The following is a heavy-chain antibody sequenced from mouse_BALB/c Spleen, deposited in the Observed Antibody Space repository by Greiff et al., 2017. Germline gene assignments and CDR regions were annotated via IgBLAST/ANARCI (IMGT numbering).Heavy chain of an antibody. CDR3: ARSGVDYYGSSPSYYAMDY. Sequence: DVQLVESGGGLVQPGGSRKLSCAASGFTFSSFGMHWVRQAPEKGLEWVAYISSGSSTIYYADTVKGRFTISRDNPKNTLFLQMTSLRSEDTAMYYCARSGVDYYGSSPSYYAMDYWGQGTSVTVSS. J-gene: IGHJ4*01. CDR1: GFTFSSFG. CDR2: ISSGSSTI. D-gene: IGHD1-1*01. V-gene: IGHV5-17*02.